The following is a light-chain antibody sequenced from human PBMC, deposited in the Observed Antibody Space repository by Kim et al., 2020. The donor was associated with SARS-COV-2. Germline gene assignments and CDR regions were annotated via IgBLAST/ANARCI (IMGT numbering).Light chain of an antibody. J-gene: IGLJ2*01. Sequence: SYELTQPPSVSVSPGQTASITCSGDKLGDKYACWYQQKPGQSPVLVIYQDSKRPSGIPERFSGSNSGNTVTLTISGTQAMDEADYYCQAWDRSTAVFGGGTQLTVL. CDR1: KLGDKY. CDR2: QDS. CDR3: QAWDRSTAV. V-gene: IGLV3-1*01.